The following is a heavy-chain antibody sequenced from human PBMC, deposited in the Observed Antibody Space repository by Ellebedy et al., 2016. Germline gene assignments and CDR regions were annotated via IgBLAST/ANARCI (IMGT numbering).Heavy chain of an antibody. J-gene: IGHJ4*02. D-gene: IGHD3-9*01. Sequence: GGSLRLXCAASGFTFSDFSMTWIRQAPGKGLEWVSYIGTSASTIYYADSVKGRFTISRDNAKNSLYLQMNSLRAEDTAVYYCARDFEMTHFDYWGQGTLVTVSS. CDR1: GFTFSDFS. V-gene: IGHV3-11*01. CDR3: ARDFEMTHFDY. CDR2: IGTSASTI.